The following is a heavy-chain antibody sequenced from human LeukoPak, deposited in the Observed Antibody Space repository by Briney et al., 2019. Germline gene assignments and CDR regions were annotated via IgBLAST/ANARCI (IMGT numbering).Heavy chain of an antibody. Sequence: ASVKVSCKASGYTFTSYDINWVRQATGQGLEWMGWMNPNSGNTGYAQKFQGRVTITRNTPISTAYMELSSLRSEDTAVYYCARGNLYYDFWSGYYYDYWGQGTLVTVSS. CDR1: GYTFTSYD. CDR3: ARGNLYYDFWSGYYYDY. D-gene: IGHD3-3*01. J-gene: IGHJ4*02. V-gene: IGHV1-8*03. CDR2: MNPNSGNT.